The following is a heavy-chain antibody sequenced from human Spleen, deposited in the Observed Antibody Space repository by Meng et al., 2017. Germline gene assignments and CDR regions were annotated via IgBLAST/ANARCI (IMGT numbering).Heavy chain of an antibody. V-gene: IGHV3-23*01. CDR2: ISGSGGST. CDR1: GFTFSSYA. Sequence: GESLKISCAASGFTFSSYAMSWVRQAPGKGLEWVSAISGSGGSTYYADSVKGRFSISRDNSKNTLYLQMNSLRAEDTAVYYCATSIDAGGTDWGQGTLVTISS. J-gene: IGHJ4*02. CDR3: ATSIDAGGTD. D-gene: IGHD6-13*01.